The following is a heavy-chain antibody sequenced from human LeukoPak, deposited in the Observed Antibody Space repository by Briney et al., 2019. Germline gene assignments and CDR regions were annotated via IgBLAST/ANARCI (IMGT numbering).Heavy chain of an antibody. V-gene: IGHV3-23*01. D-gene: IGHD4-17*01. CDR2: ISGSGGST. Sequence: GGSLRLSCAASGFTFSSYAMSWVRQAPGKGLEWVSAISGSGGSTYYADSVKGRFTISRDNSKNTLYLQMNSLRAEDTAVYYCAKAISIGDYFPDAFDIWGQGTMVTVSS. J-gene: IGHJ3*02. CDR3: AKAISIGDYFPDAFDI. CDR1: GFTFSSYA.